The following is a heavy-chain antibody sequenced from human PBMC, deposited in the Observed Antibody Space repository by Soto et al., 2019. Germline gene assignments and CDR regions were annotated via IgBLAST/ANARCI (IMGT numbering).Heavy chain of an antibody. CDR3: ARTFSLYCTNGVCYTVGAFDI. J-gene: IGHJ3*02. CDR1: GGSINSYY. Sequence: PSETLSLTCTVSGGSINSYYWSWIRQPAGKGLEWIGRIYTSGSTNYNPSLKSRVTMSVDTSKNQFSLKLSSVTAADTAVYYCARTFSLYCTNGVCYTVGAFDIWGQGTMVTVSS. V-gene: IGHV4-4*07. D-gene: IGHD2-8*01. CDR2: IYTSGST.